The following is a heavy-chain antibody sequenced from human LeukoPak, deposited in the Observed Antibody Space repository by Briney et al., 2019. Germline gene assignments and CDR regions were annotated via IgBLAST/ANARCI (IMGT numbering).Heavy chain of an antibody. Sequence: GGSLRLSCAAFGFTFSGYAMHWVRQAPGKGLEWVAVISYDGSNKYYADSVKGRFTISRDNSKNTLCLQMNGLRAEDTAVYYCARDEGISGSDTAFDYWGQGTLVTVSS. CDR3: ARDEGISGSDTAFDY. D-gene: IGHD5-12*01. CDR2: ISYDGSNK. J-gene: IGHJ4*02. CDR1: GFTFSGYA. V-gene: IGHV3-30-3*01.